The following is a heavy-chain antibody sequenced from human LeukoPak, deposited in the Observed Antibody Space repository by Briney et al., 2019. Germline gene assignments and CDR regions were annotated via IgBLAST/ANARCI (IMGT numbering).Heavy chain of an antibody. J-gene: IGHJ6*02. V-gene: IGHV3-23*01. Sequence: PGGSLRLSCAASGFTFSSYAMSWVRQAPGKGLEWVSAISGSGGSTYYADSVKGRFTISRDNSKNTLYLQMNSLRAEDTAVYYCAKDVGMDSGYDYHYYGMDVWGQGTTVTVSS. CDR1: GFTFSSYA. CDR3: AKDVGMDSGYDYHYYGMDV. D-gene: IGHD5-12*01. CDR2: ISGSGGST.